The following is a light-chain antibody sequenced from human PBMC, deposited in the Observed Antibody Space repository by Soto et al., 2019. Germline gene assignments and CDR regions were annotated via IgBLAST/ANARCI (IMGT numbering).Light chain of an antibody. J-gene: IGLJ1*01. V-gene: IGLV2-23*01. Sequence: QSALTQPASVSGSPGQSITISCTGISSDVGNYNLVSWYQQHPGKAPKLMMYEGTERPSGVSNRFSGSKSGNTASLTISGLQAEDEADYYCCSYAGGGTYVFGTGTKVTVL. CDR3: CSYAGGGTYV. CDR2: EGT. CDR1: SSDVGNYNL.